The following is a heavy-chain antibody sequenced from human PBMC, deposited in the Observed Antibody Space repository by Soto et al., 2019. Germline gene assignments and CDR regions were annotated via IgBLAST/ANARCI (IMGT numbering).Heavy chain of an antibody. CDR3: ARDQVEMATIHYGMDV. V-gene: IGHV1-46*03. J-gene: IGHJ6*02. CDR1: GYTFTSYY. Sequence: QVQLVQSGAEVKKPGASVKVSCKASGYTFTSYYMHWVRQAPGQGLEWMGIINPSGGSTSYAQKFQGRVTMTRETSTRTVYMELSSLRSEDTAVYYCARDQVEMATIHYGMDVWGQGTTVTVSS. CDR2: INPSGGST. D-gene: IGHD5-12*01.